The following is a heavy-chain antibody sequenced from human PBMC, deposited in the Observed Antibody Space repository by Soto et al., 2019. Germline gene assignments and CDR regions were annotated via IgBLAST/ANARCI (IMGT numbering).Heavy chain of an antibody. J-gene: IGHJ5*02. D-gene: IGHD2-2*01. V-gene: IGHV1-18*04. CDR2: ISSYNGNT. Sequence: GAPVKVSCKASGYTFTSYVISWVLQAPGQGLEWMGWISSYNGNTNYAQKVQGRVTMTTDTSTSTTYMELRSLRSDDTAVYYCARGPRYCSTTSCFSGVTWFDPWGQGTLVTVSS. CDR3: ARGPRYCSTTSCFSGVTWFDP. CDR1: GYTFTSYV.